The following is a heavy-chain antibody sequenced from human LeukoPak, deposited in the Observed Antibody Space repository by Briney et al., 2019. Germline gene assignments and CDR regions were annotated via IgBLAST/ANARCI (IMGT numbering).Heavy chain of an antibody. CDR1: GFTFSDYY. J-gene: IGHJ6*02. CDR3: ARGHYEMDV. V-gene: IGHV3-11*01. Sequence: GGSLRLSCAASGFTFSDYYMTWIRQSLQKGLEWISHITIGVGATYYADSVKGRFTISRDNAKNLLYLQMNSLRAEDTAVYYCARGHYEMDVWGQGTTVTVSS. CDR2: ITIGVGAT.